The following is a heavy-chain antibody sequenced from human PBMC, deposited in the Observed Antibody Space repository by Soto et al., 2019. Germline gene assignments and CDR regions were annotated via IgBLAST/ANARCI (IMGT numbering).Heavy chain of an antibody. V-gene: IGHV3-23*01. CDR2: ISGSGGST. CDR1: GFTFSSYA. D-gene: IGHD5-12*01. Sequence: WGSLRLSCAASGFTFSSYAMSWFRQAPGKGLEWVSAISGSGGSTYYADSVKGRFTISRDNSKNTLYLQMNSLRAEDTAVYYCAKTYEEEPNWFDPWGQGTLVTVSS. J-gene: IGHJ5*02. CDR3: AKTYEEEPNWFDP.